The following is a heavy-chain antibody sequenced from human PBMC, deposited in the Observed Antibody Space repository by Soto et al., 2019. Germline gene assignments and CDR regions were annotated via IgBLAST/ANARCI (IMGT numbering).Heavy chain of an antibody. V-gene: IGHV4-39*01. J-gene: IGHJ4*02. CDR2: IYYSGST. CDR3: ASGYGDYGS. D-gene: IGHD4-17*01. Sequence: ETLSLTCSVSSGSVSSSSYYWGWIRQPPEKGLEWIGSIYYSGSTYYNPSLKSRVTISIDTFKNQFSLKLSYVTAADTAVYYCASGYGDYGSWGQGTLVTVSS. CDR1: SGSVSSSSYY.